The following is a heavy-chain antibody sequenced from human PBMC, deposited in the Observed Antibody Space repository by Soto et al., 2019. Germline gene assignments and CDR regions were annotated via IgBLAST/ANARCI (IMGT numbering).Heavy chain of an antibody. CDR3: ASDIPWFGSKGQTGYYYYGMDV. V-gene: IGHV1-18*01. CDR1: GYTFTSYG. J-gene: IGHJ6*02. CDR2: ISAYNGNT. Sequence: QVQLVQSGAEVKKPGASVKVSCKASGYTFTSYGITWVRQAPGQGLEWMGWISAYNGNTNYAQRLQGRVTMTTDTSPSTGYMELRSLRSDDTAVYYCASDIPWFGSKGQTGYYYYGMDVWGQGTTVTVSS. D-gene: IGHD3-10*01.